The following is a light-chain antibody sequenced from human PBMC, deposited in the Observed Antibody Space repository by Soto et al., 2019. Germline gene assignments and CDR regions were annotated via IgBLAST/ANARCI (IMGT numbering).Light chain of an antibody. Sequence: ILMTHSPGTLSVSPGERASLSCRASQSVSSNLTWYHQPPRQAPSPLTYDAPTRATGIPARFSGSGSGTEFTFTISCLQSEDFAVYCCQQYNIWPPFFGPGTKVDIK. CDR2: DAP. CDR3: QQYNIWPPF. V-gene: IGKV3-15*01. CDR1: QSVSSN. J-gene: IGKJ3*01.